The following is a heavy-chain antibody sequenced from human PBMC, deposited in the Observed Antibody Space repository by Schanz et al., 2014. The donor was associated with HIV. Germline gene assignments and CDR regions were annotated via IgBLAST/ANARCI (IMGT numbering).Heavy chain of an antibody. CDR2: IGHEGNDI. CDR3: AKPEYDSRGNSQSHFDY. V-gene: IGHV3-33*06. J-gene: IGHJ4*02. Sequence: QVQLVESGGGVVQPGGSLRLSCAASGFDFGVYGMHWVRQAPGKGPEWVAVIGHEGNDIHYVDSVAGRFSISRDNSKNTLYLQMTTLRIDDTAVYYCAKPEYDSRGNSQSHFDYWGQGTLVTVSS. CDR1: GFDFGVYG. D-gene: IGHD3-22*01.